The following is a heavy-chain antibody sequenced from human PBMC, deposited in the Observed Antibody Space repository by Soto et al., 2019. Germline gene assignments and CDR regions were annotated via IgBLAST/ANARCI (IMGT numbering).Heavy chain of an antibody. J-gene: IGHJ4*02. Sequence: EVRLLQSGGGVVKPGGSRTLSCAASGFTFRDYAMSWVRQAAGRGLEWVATISANGGGTYYADSVKGRFTISRDNSENTLNLQMRSLSTEDTAVYYCAKDEDVYTDQRFDFWGQGTLVTVSS. CDR1: GFTFRDYA. CDR3: AKDEDVYTDQRFDF. V-gene: IGHV3-23*01. CDR2: ISANGGGT. D-gene: IGHD4-4*01.